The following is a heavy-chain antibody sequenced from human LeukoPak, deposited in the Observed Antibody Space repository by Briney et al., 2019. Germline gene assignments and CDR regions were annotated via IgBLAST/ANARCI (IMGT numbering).Heavy chain of an antibody. J-gene: IGHJ3*02. CDR1: GGSISSYY. CDR2: IYTSGST. CDR3: ARVSRIAAAGTLRRAFDI. D-gene: IGHD6-13*01. Sequence: PSETLSLTCTVSGGSISSYYWSWIRQPAGKGLEWIGRIYTSGSTNYNPSLKSRVTMSVDTSKNQFSLKLSSVTAADTAVYYCARVSRIAAAGTLRRAFDIWGQGTMVTVSS. V-gene: IGHV4-4*07.